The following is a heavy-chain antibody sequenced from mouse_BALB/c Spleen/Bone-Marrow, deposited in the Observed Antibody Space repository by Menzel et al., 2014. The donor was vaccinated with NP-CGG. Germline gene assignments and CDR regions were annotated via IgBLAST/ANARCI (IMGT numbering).Heavy chain of an antibody. V-gene: IGHV1-7*01. CDR2: INPSTGYT. CDR1: GYTFTNYW. D-gene: IGHD1-1*01. J-gene: IGHJ2*01. Sequence: VQRVESGAELAKPGASVKMSCKASGYTFTNYWMHWVKQRPGQGLEWIGYINPSTGYTEYNQKFKDKSTLTADKSSSTAYMQRSSMTSEDSAVYYCARIYYYGRDYWGQGTTLTVSS. CDR3: ARIYYYGRDY.